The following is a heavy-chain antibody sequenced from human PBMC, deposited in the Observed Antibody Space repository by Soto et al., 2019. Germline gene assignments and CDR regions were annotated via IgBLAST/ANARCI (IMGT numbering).Heavy chain of an antibody. CDR1: GYTFTSYA. CDR2: INAGNGNT. CDR3: AREASTLWFGWGYFDY. V-gene: IGHV1-3*01. Sequence: QVQLVQSGAEVKKPGASVKVSCKASGYTFTSYAMHWVRQAPGQRLEWMGWINAGNGNTKYSQKFQGRVTITRDTSASTAYMELSSVRSEVTAVYYCAREASTLWFGWGYFDYCGQGTLVTVSS. D-gene: IGHD3-10*01. J-gene: IGHJ4*02.